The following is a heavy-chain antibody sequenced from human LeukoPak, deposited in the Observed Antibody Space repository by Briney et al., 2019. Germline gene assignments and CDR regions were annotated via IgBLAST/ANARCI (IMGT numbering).Heavy chain of an antibody. D-gene: IGHD3-10*01. V-gene: IGHV4-59*12. Sequence: KPSETLSLTCTVSGGSISSYYWNWIRQPPGKRLEWIGYFYNSGSTNYNPSLKGRVTISVDTSKNQFSLKLSPVTAADTAVYYCARGIMVRGVKGVWWFDPWGQGTLVTVSS. CDR1: GGSISSYY. CDR2: FYNSGST. J-gene: IGHJ5*02. CDR3: ARGIMVRGVKGVWWFDP.